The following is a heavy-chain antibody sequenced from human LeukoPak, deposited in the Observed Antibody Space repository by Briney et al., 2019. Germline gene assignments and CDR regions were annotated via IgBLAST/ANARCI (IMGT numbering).Heavy chain of an antibody. CDR2: ISYDGSNK. CDR1: GFTFSSYG. V-gene: IGHV3-30*03. J-gene: IGHJ2*01. D-gene: IGHD3-22*01. CDR3: ASAGYYDSSGYPVPLHWYFDL. Sequence: GGSLRLSCAASGFTFSSYGMHWVRQAPGKGLEWVAVISYDGSNKYYADSVKGRFTISRDNSKNTLYLQMNSLRAEDTAVYYCASAGYYDSSGYPVPLHWYFDLWGRGTLVTVSS.